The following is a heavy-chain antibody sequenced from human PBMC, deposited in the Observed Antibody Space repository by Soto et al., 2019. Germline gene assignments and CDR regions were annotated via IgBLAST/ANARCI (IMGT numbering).Heavy chain of an antibody. D-gene: IGHD1-26*01. CDR2: IYYSGST. CDR1: GGSISSYY. J-gene: IGHJ6*02. V-gene: IGHV4-59*01. CDR3: ARDNVGAIEYGMDV. Sequence: SETLSLTCTVSGGSISSYYWSWIRQPPGKGLEWIGYIYYSGSTNYNPSLKSRVTISVDTSKNQFSLKLSSVTAADTAVYYCARDNVGAIEYGMDVWGQGTTVTVSS.